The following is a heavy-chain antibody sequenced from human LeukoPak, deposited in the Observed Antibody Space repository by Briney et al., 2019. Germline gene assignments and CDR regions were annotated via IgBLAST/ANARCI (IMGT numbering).Heavy chain of an antibody. Sequence: PGGSLRLSCATSGFTFSNFGMHWVRQAPGKGLEWVAVIWYDGSNKYYADSVKGRFTISRDNSKNTMFLQMNSLRAEDTALYYCARDSISMVRGAQDYYYGMDVWGQGTTVTVSS. CDR3: ARDSISMVRGAQDYYYGMDV. V-gene: IGHV3-33*01. CDR2: IWYDGSNK. D-gene: IGHD3-10*01. J-gene: IGHJ6*02. CDR1: GFTFSNFG.